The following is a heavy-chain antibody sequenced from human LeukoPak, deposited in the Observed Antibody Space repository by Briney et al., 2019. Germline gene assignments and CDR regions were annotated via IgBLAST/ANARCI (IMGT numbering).Heavy chain of an antibody. CDR1: GGSINNYY. D-gene: IGHD6-6*01. Sequence: SETLSLTCTVSGGSINNYYWSWIRQPAGKGLEWIGRIYTSGSTNYNPSLKSRVTISVDTSKNQFSLKLSSVTAEDTAVYYCARDRWGSSESFYYYYYMDVWGKGTTVTVSS. CDR3: ARDRWGSSESFYYYYYMDV. V-gene: IGHV4-4*07. CDR2: IYTSGST. J-gene: IGHJ6*03.